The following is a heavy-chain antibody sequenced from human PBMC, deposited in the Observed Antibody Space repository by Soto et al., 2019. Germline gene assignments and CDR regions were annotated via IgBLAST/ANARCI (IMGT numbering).Heavy chain of an antibody. CDR3: AHRRCIEQLVLNWFDP. J-gene: IGHJ5*02. Sequence: QITLKESGPTLVKPTQPLTLTCTFSGFSLSTSGVGVGWIRQPPGKALEWLALIYWDDDKRYSPSLKSRLTITKDTSKNQVVLTMTNMDPVDTATYYCAHRRCIEQLVLNWFDPWGQGTLVTVSS. V-gene: IGHV2-5*02. CDR2: IYWDDDK. CDR1: GFSLSTSGVG. D-gene: IGHD6-6*01.